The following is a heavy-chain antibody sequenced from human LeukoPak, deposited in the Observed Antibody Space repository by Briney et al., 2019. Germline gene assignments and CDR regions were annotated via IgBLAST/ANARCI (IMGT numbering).Heavy chain of an antibody. CDR1: ADRVSINSAG. J-gene: IGHJ4*02. CDR2: TYYKSKWYN. CDR3: ARQGALGWLMLDY. D-gene: IGHD2-8*02. V-gene: IGHV6-1*01. Sequence: SPTLSLTFAFSADRVSINSAGWNWVSQSPWRGLEWLGRTYYKSKWYNDYAESVRSRVTINPDTSKNQFSLQLNSVTPEDTAVYFCARQGALGWLMLDYWGQGTLVSVSS.